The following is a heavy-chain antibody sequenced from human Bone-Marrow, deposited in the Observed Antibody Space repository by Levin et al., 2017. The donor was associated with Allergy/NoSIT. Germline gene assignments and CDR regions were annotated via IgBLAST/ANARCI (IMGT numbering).Heavy chain of an antibody. D-gene: IGHD3-16*01. V-gene: IGHV3-30-3*01. Sequence: PGGSLRLSCAASGFSFSDFSLHWVRQAPGKGLEWVAFISNDGSKKIYADSVKGRFTISRDNSENTLYLRMNSLGTEDTAVYYCARDPRKFIYTDLGWFDPWGQGTQVTVSS. CDR3: ARDPRKFIYTDLGWFDP. CDR1: GFSFSDFS. J-gene: IGHJ5*02. CDR2: ISNDGSKK.